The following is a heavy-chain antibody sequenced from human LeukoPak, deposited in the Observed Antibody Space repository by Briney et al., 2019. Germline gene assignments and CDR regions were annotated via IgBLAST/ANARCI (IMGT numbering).Heavy chain of an antibody. CDR1: GGSISSVGYY. Sequence: SETLSLTCTVSGGSISSVGYYWSWIRQHPWKGLEWIGYIYYSGSTYYNPSLKSRVTISVDTSKNQFSLQLSSVTAADTAVYYCARGQALRAFDIWGQGTMVTVSS. CDR2: IYYSGST. V-gene: IGHV4-31*03. CDR3: ARGQALRAFDI. J-gene: IGHJ3*02.